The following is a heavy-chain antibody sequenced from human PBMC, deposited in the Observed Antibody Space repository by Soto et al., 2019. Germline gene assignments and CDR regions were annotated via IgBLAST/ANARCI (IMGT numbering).Heavy chain of an antibody. V-gene: IGHV4-4*07. Sequence: SETLSLTCTVSGDSISSYYWSWVRQPAGKGLEWIGRIFSSGSTSFNPSLESRVAMSVDTSKNHFSLNLSSVTAADMAVYYCAREGSYSAYNFAHGIQLWSFDFWGQGALVT. D-gene: IGHD5-12*01. J-gene: IGHJ4*02. CDR2: IFSSGST. CDR3: AREGSYSAYNFAHGIQLWSFDF. CDR1: GDSISSYY.